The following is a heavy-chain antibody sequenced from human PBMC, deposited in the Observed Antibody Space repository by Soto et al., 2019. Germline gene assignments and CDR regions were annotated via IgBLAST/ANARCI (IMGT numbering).Heavy chain of an antibody. V-gene: IGHV3-23*01. J-gene: IGHJ6*01. CDR2: IGGSGDNI. CDR3: VKHDYNFWHGYTLTPAIDA. CDR1: GFAFSSYA. Sequence: PGGSLRLSCAASGFAFSSYARSWVRQAPGKGLEWVSGIGGSGDNIYNADSVKGRFTISRDNSKKTTFLQMSRVRAEDTAVYYCVKHDYNFWHGYTLTPAIDAWRQGTAVPV. D-gene: IGHD3-3*01.